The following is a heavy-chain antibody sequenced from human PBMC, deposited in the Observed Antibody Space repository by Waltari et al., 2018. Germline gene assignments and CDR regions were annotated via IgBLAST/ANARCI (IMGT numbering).Heavy chain of an antibody. D-gene: IGHD6-19*01. CDR3: VRDLGVTVAGQYKWFDP. Sequence: QVQLVQSGAAVKEPGASLKVSCKSSGYSFTGYYLHWVRQAPGQGLEWMGRIDPNNGDTAYAQNFQARVTMTRDTSINTAFMELSRLRSDDTAVYYCVRDLGVTVAGQYKWFDPWGQGTLVTVSS. J-gene: IGHJ5*02. CDR1: GYSFTGYY. CDR2: IDPNNGDT. V-gene: IGHV1-2*06.